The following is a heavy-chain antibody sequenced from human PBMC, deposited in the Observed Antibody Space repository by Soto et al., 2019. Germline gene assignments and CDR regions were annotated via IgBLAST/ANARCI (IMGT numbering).Heavy chain of an antibody. D-gene: IGHD3-10*01. CDR1: RFTFSTYA. J-gene: IGHJ5*02. V-gene: IGHV3-23*01. CDR2: ISGSGGNT. CDR3: AKSAMVRGGGWFDP. Sequence: EVQLLESGGGLVQPGGSLRLSCAASRFTFSTYAMSWVRQAPGKWLEWVSDISGSGGNTYYADSVKGRFTISRDNSKNTLYLQMNSLRAEDTAVYYCAKSAMVRGGGWFDPWGQGTLVTVSS.